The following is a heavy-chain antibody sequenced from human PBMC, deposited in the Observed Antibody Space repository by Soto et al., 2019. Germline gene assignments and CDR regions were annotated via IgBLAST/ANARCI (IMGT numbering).Heavy chain of an antibody. D-gene: IGHD3-3*01. CDR3: AKVESYDFWGGYVYYDYSHYGMDV. V-gene: IGHV3-23*01. J-gene: IGHJ6*02. Sequence: QTGGSLRLSCAASEFTFNNYAMTWVRQTPGKGLEWVAGISGPGGRTYYADSVKGRSTISRDNSKNTLFLQMNGLRGEDTAVYYCAKVESYDFWGGYVYYDYSHYGMDVWGQGTTVTVSS. CDR2: ISGPGGRT. CDR1: EFTFNNYA.